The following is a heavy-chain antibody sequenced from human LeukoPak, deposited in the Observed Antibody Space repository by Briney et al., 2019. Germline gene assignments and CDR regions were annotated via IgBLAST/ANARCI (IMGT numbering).Heavy chain of an antibody. CDR1: GFTFSSYA. CDR3: AKDVAGVRGVRGGFDY. V-gene: IGHV3-23*01. D-gene: IGHD3-10*01. J-gene: IGHJ4*02. CDR2: IGGSGVST. Sequence: PGGSLRHSCAASGFTFSSYAMSWVRQAPGKGLEWVSAIGGSGVSTYYADSVKGRFTISRDNSKNTLYLQMNSLRAEDTAIYYCAKDVAGVRGVRGGFDYWGQGTLVTVSS.